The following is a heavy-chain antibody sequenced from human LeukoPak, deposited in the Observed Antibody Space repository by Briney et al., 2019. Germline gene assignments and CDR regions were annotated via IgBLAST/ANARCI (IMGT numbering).Heavy chain of an antibody. V-gene: IGHV1-8*03. CDR2: MNPNSGNT. Sequence: ASVKVSRKASGYTFTSYDINWVRQAPGQGLEWMGWMNPNSGNTGYAQKFQGRVTITRNTSISTAYMELSSLRSEDTAVYYCARGLGAAAGSFDYWGQGTLVTVSS. CDR3: ARGLGAAAGSFDY. J-gene: IGHJ4*02. CDR1: GYTFTSYD. D-gene: IGHD6-13*01.